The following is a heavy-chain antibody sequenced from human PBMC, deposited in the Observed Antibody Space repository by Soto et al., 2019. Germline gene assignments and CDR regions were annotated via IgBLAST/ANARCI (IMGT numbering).Heavy chain of an antibody. CDR1: GERFNTYG. Sequence: ASVKVSCKASGERFNTYGISWVRQAPGQGLEWMWWISTYNTNTNYAPKFQGRLLLTTDTSTTTVHMELRSLRPDDTAVYYCARWAGQVRDYGGPFDYWGQGTLVTVYS. CDR3: ARWAGQVRDYGGPFDY. J-gene: IGHJ4*02. V-gene: IGHV1-18*04. D-gene: IGHD4-17*01. CDR2: ISTYNTNT.